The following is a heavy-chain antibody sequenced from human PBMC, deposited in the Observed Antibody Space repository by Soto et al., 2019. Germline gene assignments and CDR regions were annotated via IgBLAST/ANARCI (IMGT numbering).Heavy chain of an antibody. CDR2: VYHNGLT. CDR3: ARDAALPGEADRFDY. V-gene: IGHV4-4*02. CDR1: VDSIGSNVW. D-gene: IGHD2-15*01. Sequence: PSETLSLTCDVSVDSIGSNVWSSFVRQPPGKGLEWIGEVYHNGLTDYNPSLRGRATMSADMSKNQFSLRVTSVTDADTAIYYCARDAALPGEADRFDYWGQGALVTVSS. J-gene: IGHJ4*02.